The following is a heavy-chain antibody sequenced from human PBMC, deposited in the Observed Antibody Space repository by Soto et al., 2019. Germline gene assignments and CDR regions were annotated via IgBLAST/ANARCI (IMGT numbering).Heavy chain of an antibody. V-gene: IGHV1-69*12. J-gene: IGHJ6*02. CDR3: ARHVPAAGYYYGMDV. CDR2: IIPIFGTA. Sequence: QVQLVQSGAEVKKPGSSVKVSCKASGGTFSSYAISWVRQSPGQGLEWMGGIIPIFGTANYAQKFQGRVTIKANESTSTAYMELSSLRAEDTDVYYCARHVPAAGYYYGMDVWGQGTTVTVSS. CDR1: GGTFSSYA. D-gene: IGHD2-2*01.